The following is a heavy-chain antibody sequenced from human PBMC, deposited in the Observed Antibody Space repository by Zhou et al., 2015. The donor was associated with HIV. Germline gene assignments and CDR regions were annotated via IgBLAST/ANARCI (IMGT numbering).Heavy chain of an antibody. CDR1: GYTFGSYT. D-gene: IGHD2-8*01. Sequence: QVQLVQSGAEVKKPGSSVKVSCKASGYTFGSYTINWVRLAPGQGPEWMGGLIPLLNRPNYAQKFQDRVTITADDSTSTAYMEVRSLTSQDTAVYYCAKDAAGLRPSGLDVWGQGTSVTVSS. CDR3: AKDAAGLRPSGLDV. CDR2: LIPLLNRP. J-gene: IGHJ6*02. V-gene: IGHV1-69*12.